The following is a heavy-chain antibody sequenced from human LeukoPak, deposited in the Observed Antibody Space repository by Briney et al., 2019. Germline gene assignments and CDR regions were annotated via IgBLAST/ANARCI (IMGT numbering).Heavy chain of an antibody. CDR2: IYYSGST. D-gene: IGHD3-3*01. CDR3: ARAPPVGEDYYYYYYMDV. J-gene: IGHJ6*03. V-gene: IGHV4-59*01. Sequence: PSETLSLTCTVSGGSISSYYWSWIRQPPGKGLEWIGYIYYSGSTNYNPSLKSRVTISVDTSKNQFSLQLSSVTAADTAVYYCARAPPVGEDYYYYYYMDVWGKGTTVTVSS. CDR1: GGSISSYY.